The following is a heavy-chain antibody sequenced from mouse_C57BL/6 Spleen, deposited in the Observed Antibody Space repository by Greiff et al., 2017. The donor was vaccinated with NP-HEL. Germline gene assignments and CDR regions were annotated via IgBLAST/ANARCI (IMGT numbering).Heavy chain of an antibody. CDR3: ARSGPYYYGSSPWYFDV. Sequence: QVQLKESGPELVKPGVSVKISCKASGYAFSSSWMNWVKQRPGKGLEWIGRIYPGDGDTNYNGKFKGKATLTADKSSSTAYMQLSSLTSEDSAVYFGARSGPYYYGSSPWYFDVWGTGTTVTVSS. CDR1: GYAFSSSW. J-gene: IGHJ1*03. D-gene: IGHD1-1*01. V-gene: IGHV1-82*01. CDR2: IYPGDGDT.